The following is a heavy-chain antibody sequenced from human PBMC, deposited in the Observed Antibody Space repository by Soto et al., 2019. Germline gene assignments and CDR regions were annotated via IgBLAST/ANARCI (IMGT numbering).Heavy chain of an antibody. CDR2: IYYSGST. J-gene: IGHJ4*02. CDR1: GGSIISYY. CDR3: ARGVTMARGVIHTPYFDY. D-gene: IGHD3-10*01. V-gene: IGHV4-59*06. Sequence: SETLSLTCTVSGGSIISYYWSWIRQHPGKGLEWIGYIYYSGSTYYNPSLKSRVTISVDTSKNQFSLKLSSVTAADTAVYYCARGVTMARGVIHTPYFDYWGQGTLVTVSS.